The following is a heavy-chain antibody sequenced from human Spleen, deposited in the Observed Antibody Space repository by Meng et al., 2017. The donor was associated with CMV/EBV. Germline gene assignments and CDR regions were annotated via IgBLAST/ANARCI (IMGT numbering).Heavy chain of an antibody. CDR3: ARDLVYGVGAIPSSIEGYYYGMDV. CDR2: IIPIVGIA. J-gene: IGHJ6*02. CDR1: GGTFSSYG. V-gene: IGHV1-69*10. D-gene: IGHD1-26*01. Sequence: SVKVSCKASGGTFSSYGISWVRQAPGQGLEWMGGIIPIVGIANYAQKFQGRVTITADKSTATAYMELSSLRSEDTAVYYCARDLVYGVGAIPSSIEGYYYGMDVWGQGTTVTVS.